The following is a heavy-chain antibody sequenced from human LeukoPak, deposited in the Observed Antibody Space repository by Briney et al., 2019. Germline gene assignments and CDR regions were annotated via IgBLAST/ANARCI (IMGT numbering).Heavy chain of an antibody. V-gene: IGHV1-2*02. Sequence: ASVNVSCKASGYPFIVYYLHWVRQAPGQGLEWMGWINPNTGGTNHAQRFQGRVTMTRDTSISTAYMELSRLKSDDTAVYYCARVSVPYYYGSGSTLYYYYYYMDVWGKGTTVTISS. CDR2: INPNTGGT. D-gene: IGHD3-10*01. CDR3: ARVSVPYYYGSGSTLYYYYYYMDV. CDR1: GYPFIVYY. J-gene: IGHJ6*03.